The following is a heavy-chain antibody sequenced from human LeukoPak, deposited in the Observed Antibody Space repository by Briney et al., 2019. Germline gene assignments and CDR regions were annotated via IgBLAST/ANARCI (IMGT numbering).Heavy chain of an antibody. J-gene: IGHJ4*02. V-gene: IGHV1-69*05. CDR2: IIPIFGTA. D-gene: IGHD2-2*01. Sequence: EASVKVSCKASGGTFSSFAISWVRQAPGQGLEWMGGIIPIFGTANYAQKIQGRVTMTTDTSTNTAYMELRSLRSDDTAVYYCARDPPHLCSSTSCFGDYWGQGTLVTVSS. CDR3: ARDPPHLCSSTSCFGDY. CDR1: GGTFSSFA.